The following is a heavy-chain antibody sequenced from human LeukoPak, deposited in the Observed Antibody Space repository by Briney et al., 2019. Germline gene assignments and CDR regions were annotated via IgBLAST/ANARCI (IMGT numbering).Heavy chain of an antibody. J-gene: IGHJ3*02. CDR2: ISYDGSNK. CDR1: GFTFSSYA. Sequence: PGGSLRLSCAASGFTFSSYAMHWVRQAPGKGLEWVAVISYDGSNKYYADSVKGRFTISRDNSKNTLYLQMNSLRAEDTAVYYCAKEPVTTLLFDAFDIWGQGTMVTVSS. CDR3: AKEPVTTLLFDAFDI. D-gene: IGHD4-17*01. V-gene: IGHV3-30-3*01.